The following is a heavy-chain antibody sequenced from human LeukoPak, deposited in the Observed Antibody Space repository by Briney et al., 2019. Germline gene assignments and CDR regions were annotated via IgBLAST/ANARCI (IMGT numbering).Heavy chain of an antibody. D-gene: IGHD3-22*01. CDR3: AKDRDSSDYYYMDV. CDR1: GFTFSSYA. J-gene: IGHJ6*03. Sequence: GGSLRLSCAASGFTFSSYAMSWVRQAPGKGLEWVSSISGSGGSTYYADSVKGRFTISRDNSKNTLFLQINSLSAEDTAVYYCAKDRDSSDYYYMDVWGKGTTVTVSS. CDR2: ISGSGGST. V-gene: IGHV3-23*01.